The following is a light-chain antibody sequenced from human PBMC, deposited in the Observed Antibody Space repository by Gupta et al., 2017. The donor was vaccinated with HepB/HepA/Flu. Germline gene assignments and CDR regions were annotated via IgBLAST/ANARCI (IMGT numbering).Light chain of an antibody. CDR1: SSHVGTNT. V-gene: IGLV1-44*01. J-gene: IGLJ2*01. Sequence: SVLTQPPSASGTPGQRVPISCSGSSSHVGTNTVNWYHQHHATEPNHLIYCNNQRPSGVLARVFCASTGTKASLATSGLQSDEEADDYCAAWDDSLNGWVFGGGTKLTVL. CDR2: CNN. CDR3: AAWDDSLNGWV.